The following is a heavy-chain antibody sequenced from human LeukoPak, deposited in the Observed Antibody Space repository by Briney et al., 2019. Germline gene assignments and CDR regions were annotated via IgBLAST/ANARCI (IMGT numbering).Heavy chain of an antibody. CDR3: ARAATHHYGMDV. Sequence: SETLSLTCTVSGGSISGYYWSWIRQPPGKGLEWIGYIYYSGSTNYNPSLKNRVTISVDTSKSQFSLKLCSVTAGDTAVYYCARAATHHYGMDVWGQGTTVTVSS. D-gene: IGHD2-15*01. CDR2: IYYSGST. CDR1: GGSISGYY. V-gene: IGHV4-59*01. J-gene: IGHJ6*02.